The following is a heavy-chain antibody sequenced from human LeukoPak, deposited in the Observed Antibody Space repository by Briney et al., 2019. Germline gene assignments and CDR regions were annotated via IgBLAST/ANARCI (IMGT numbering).Heavy chain of an antibody. CDR3: ATGGGYDLTPYYYYGMDV. J-gene: IGHJ6*02. V-gene: IGHV3-7*01. CDR1: GFTFSCYW. CDR2: IKQDGSEK. Sequence: GGSLRLSCAASGFTFSCYWMSWVRQAPGKGLEWVANIKQDGSEKYYVDSVKGRFTISRDNAKNSLYLQMNSLRAEDTAVYYCATGGGYDLTPYYYYGMDVWGQGTTVTVSS. D-gene: IGHD5-12*01.